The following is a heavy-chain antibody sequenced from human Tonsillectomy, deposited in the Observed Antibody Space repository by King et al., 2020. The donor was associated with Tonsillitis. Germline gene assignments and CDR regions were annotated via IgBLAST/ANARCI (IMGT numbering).Heavy chain of an antibody. CDR3: ASSGVVVVAATPFDY. J-gene: IGHJ4*02. CDR1: GFTFSSSW. CDR2: RKQDGREK. D-gene: IGHD2-15*01. V-gene: IGHV3-7*01. Sequence: VQLVESGGGLVQPGGSLRLSCAASGFTFSSSWMSWVRQAPGKGLEWVANRKQDGREKYYVDSVKGRFTISRDNAKNSLYLQMNSLSAEDTAVYYCASSGVVVVAATPFDYWGQGTLVTVSS.